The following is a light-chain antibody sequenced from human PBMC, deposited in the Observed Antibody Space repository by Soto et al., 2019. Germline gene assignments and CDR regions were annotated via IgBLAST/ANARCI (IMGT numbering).Light chain of an antibody. CDR2: GAS. CDR3: QQHNNWPPWT. V-gene: IGKV3-15*01. J-gene: IGKJ1*01. CDR1: QSVSSN. Sequence: EIVMTQSPATLSVSPGERATLSCRASQSVSSNLAWYQQKPGQAPRLLMYGASTRATGIPDRFSGRGSGTEFTLTISSLQSEDFAVYYCQQHNNWPPWTFGQGTKVEIK.